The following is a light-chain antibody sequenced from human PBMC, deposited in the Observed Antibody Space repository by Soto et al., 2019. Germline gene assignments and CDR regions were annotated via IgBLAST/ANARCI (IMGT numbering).Light chain of an antibody. CDR1: QSVTSS. J-gene: IGKJ3*01. V-gene: IGKV3-15*01. Sequence: EIVMTQSPATLSVSPGERATLSCRASQSVTSSLAWYQQKPGQAPRLLIYGASIRATDIPARFSGSGSGTEFTLTISSLQSEDFAVYYCQQDNSWPGVTFGPGTKVDIK. CDR2: GAS. CDR3: QQDNSWPGVT.